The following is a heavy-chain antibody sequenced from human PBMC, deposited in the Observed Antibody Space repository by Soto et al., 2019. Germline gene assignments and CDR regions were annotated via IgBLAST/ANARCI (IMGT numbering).Heavy chain of an antibody. CDR3: TRAPRGAH. CDR1: GYTFTSFP. J-gene: IGHJ1*01. CDR2: INAGNGDT. D-gene: IGHD2-15*01. Sequence: ASVKVSCKASGYTFTSFPIHWVRQAPGQRLEWMGWINAGNGDTKYSQKFQGRVTVTRDTSASTAYMELISLRSEDTAVYYCTRAPRGAHRGPSTLVTVSS. V-gene: IGHV1-3*01.